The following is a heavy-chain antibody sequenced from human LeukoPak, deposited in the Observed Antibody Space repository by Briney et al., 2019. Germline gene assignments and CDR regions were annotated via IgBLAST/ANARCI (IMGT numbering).Heavy chain of an antibody. CDR1: GFIFSSYW. CDR3: APSSSWHFDY. D-gene: IGHD6-13*01. Sequence: PGGSLRLSCAASGFIFSSYWMHWVRQAPGKGLEWVSSISSSSSYIYYADSVKGRFTISRDNAKNSLYLQMNSLRAEDTAVYYCAPSSSWHFDYWGQGTLVTVSS. CDR2: ISSSSSYI. V-gene: IGHV3-21*01. J-gene: IGHJ4*02.